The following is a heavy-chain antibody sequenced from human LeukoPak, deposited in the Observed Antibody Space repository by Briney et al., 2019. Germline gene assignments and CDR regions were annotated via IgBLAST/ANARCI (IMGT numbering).Heavy chain of an antibody. V-gene: IGHV5-51*01. J-gene: IGHJ6*02. CDR1: GYSFTSYW. D-gene: IGHD2-8*01. Sequence: GESLKISCKGSGYSFTSYWIGWVRQMPGKDLEWMGIIYPGDSDTRYSPSFQGQVTISADKFISTAYLQWSSLKASDTAMYYCARSHCTNGVCYTNYYYGMDVWGQGTTVTVSS. CDR2: IYPGDSDT. CDR3: ARSHCTNGVCYTNYYYGMDV.